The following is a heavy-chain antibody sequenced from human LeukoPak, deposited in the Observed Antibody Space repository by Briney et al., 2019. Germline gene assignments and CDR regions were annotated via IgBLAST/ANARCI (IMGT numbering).Heavy chain of an antibody. CDR3: ARVLEAPMVRGVISRWFDP. J-gene: IGHJ5*02. CDR1: GYTSTSYD. D-gene: IGHD3-10*01. CDR2: MNPNSGNT. Sequence: ASVKVSCKASGYTSTSYDINWVRQATGQGLEWMGWMNPNSGNTGYAQKFQGRVTMTRNTSISTAYMELSSLRSEDTAVYYCARVLEAPMVRGVISRWFDPWGQGTLVTVSS. V-gene: IGHV1-8*01.